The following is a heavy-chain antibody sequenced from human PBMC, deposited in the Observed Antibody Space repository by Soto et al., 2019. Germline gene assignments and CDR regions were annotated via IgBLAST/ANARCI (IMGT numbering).Heavy chain of an antibody. J-gene: IGHJ5*02. CDR2: IYYSGST. CDR3: ARAGKMATIGFDP. V-gene: IGHV4-59*01. Sequence: PSETLSLTCAVYGGSFSSYYWSWIRQPPGKGLEWIGYIYYSGSTNYNPSLKSRVTISVDTSKNQFSLKLSSVTAADTAVYYCARAGKMATIGFDPWGQGTLVTVSS. CDR1: GGSFSSYY. D-gene: IGHD5-12*01.